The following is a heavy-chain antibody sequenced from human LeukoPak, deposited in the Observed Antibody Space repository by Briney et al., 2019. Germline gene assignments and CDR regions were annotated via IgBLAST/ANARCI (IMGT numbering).Heavy chain of an antibody. V-gene: IGHV4-39*02. D-gene: IGHD1-7*01. J-gene: IGHJ4*02. CDR3: ARLRNWNYFYNY. CDR1: GGSISSSSYY. CDR2: IYYSGST. Sequence: PSETLSLTCTVSGGSISSSSYYWGWIRQPPGKGLEWIGTIYYSGSTFYNPSLKSRVTISVDTSKNHFSLKLSSVTAADTAVCYCARLRNWNYFYNYWGQGTLVTVSS.